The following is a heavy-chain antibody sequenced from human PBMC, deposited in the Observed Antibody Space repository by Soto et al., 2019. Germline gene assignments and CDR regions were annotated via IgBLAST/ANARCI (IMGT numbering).Heavy chain of an antibody. Sequence: QVQLVESGGGLVKPGGSLRLSCAASGFAFSDHYMTWIRQAPGKGLEWISFISNSGDTIHYADSVKGRFTISRDNGKNFLYLEKKRLRAEDPAVYYFFDIFFWGQGTMVTVSS. CDR3: FDIFF. CDR1: GFAFSDHY. CDR2: ISNSGDTI. J-gene: IGHJ3*01. V-gene: IGHV3-11*01. D-gene: IGHD3-9*01.